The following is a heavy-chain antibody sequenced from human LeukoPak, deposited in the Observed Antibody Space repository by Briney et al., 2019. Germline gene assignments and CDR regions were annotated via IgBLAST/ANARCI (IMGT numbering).Heavy chain of an antibody. J-gene: IGHJ4*02. CDR2: VILQGSA. Sequence: SETLSLTCGVSGGSITSTNYWTWFSQPPRKGLELMGEVILQGSANYNPYLMGRVRISVDMSENNISLPLTSVTAADTAVYYCAREGGPDRRLDYSGQGTLVTVSS. V-gene: IGHV4-4*02. CDR1: GGSITSTNY. CDR3: AREGGPDRRLDY.